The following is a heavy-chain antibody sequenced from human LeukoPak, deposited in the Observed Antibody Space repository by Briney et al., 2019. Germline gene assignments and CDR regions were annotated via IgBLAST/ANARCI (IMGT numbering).Heavy chain of an antibody. CDR1: GGSISSSSYY. CDR3: ARIWAWAYFVP. J-gene: IGHJ5*02. Sequence: SETLSLTCTVSGGSISSSSYYWGWIRQPPGKGLEWIGSIYYSGSTYYNPSLKSRVTISVDTSKNQFSLKLSSVTAADTAVYYCARIWAWAYFVPWGQGTLVTVSS. V-gene: IGHV4-39*07. CDR2: IYYSGST. D-gene: IGHD3-9*01.